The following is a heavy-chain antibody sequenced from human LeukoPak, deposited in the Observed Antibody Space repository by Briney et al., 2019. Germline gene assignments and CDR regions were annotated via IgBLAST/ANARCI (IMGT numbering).Heavy chain of an antibody. CDR2: IYYSGST. CDR3: ARYIVVVPAAMALNWFDP. Sequence: SETLSLTCTVSGGSISSYYWSWIRQPPGKGLEWIGYIYYSGSTNYNPSLKSRVTISVGTSKNQFSLKLSSVTAADTAVYYCARYIVVVPAAMALNWFDPWGQGTLVTVSS. V-gene: IGHV4-59*01. CDR1: GGSISSYY. J-gene: IGHJ5*02. D-gene: IGHD2-2*01.